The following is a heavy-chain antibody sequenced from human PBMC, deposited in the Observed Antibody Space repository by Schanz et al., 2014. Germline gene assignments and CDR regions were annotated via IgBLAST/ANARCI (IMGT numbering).Heavy chain of an antibody. Sequence: EVHLLESGGGLVEPGGSLRLSCATSGFSLDIFAVSWVRQAPGKGLVWVSRIKSDGSRTAYADSVKGRFTISRDNAKNTLYLQMNSLRAEDTAVYYCAKSDAFDIWGQGTLVTVSS. CDR2: IKSDGSRT. V-gene: IGHV3-74*02. J-gene: IGHJ3*02. CDR3: AKSDAFDI. CDR1: GFSLDIFA.